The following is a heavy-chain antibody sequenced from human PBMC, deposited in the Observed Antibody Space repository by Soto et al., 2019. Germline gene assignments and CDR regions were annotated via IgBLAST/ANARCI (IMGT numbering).Heavy chain of an antibody. CDR2: IIPIFGTA. CDR3: ARGWGYDSMDDYYAY. J-gene: IGHJ4*02. V-gene: IGHV1-69*01. CDR1: GGSFNRHT. D-gene: IGHD3-9*01. Sequence: QVQLVQSGAEVRKPGSSVRVSCKASGGSFNRHTISWVRQAPGQGLEWMGGIIPIFGTANHAQKFQGRVTIIADESTSTGYMELSSLRSDDKAIYYCARGWGYDSMDDYYAYWGQGTLVIVSS.